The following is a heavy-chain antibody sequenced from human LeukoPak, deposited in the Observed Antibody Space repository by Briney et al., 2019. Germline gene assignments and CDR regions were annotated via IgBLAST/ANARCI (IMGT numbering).Heavy chain of an antibody. CDR1: RFTFSSYG. D-gene: IGHD5-12*01. Sequence: GGSLRLSCAASRFTFSSYGMHWVSQAPGKGLEWVAVISYDGSNKYYADSVKGRFTISRDNSKNTLYLQMNSLRAEDTAVYYCAKGMVATDYWGQGTLVTVSS. J-gene: IGHJ4*02. CDR3: AKGMVATDY. V-gene: IGHV3-30*18. CDR2: ISYDGSNK.